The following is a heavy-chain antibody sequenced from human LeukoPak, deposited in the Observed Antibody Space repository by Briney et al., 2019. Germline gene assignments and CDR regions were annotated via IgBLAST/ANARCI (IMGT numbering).Heavy chain of an antibody. CDR2: INWNGGST. CDR3: ARDARRGIAVAGTNRWGPISWFDP. V-gene: IGHV3-20*01. D-gene: IGHD6-19*01. CDR1: GFTFDDYG. J-gene: IGHJ5*02. Sequence: GGSLRLSCAASGFTFDDYGMSWVRQAPGEGLEWVSGINWNGGSTGYADSVTGRFSSARDKAKNSLYLQMNSLRAEDTALYHCARDARRGIAVAGTNRWGPISWFDPWGQGTLVTVSS.